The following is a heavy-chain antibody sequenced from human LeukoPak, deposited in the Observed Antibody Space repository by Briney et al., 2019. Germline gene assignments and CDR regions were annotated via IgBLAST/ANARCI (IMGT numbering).Heavy chain of an antibody. CDR2: INPSGGNT. V-gene: IGHV1-46*01. Sequence: ASVKVSCKASGYFFTSYYMFWVRQAPGQGLEWMGIINPSGGNTNYTQKFQGRATMTRDTSTSTVHMELSSLRSEDTAVYYCARAYSSSSPFDYWGQGTPVTVSS. CDR3: ARAYSSSSPFDY. CDR1: GYFFTSYY. D-gene: IGHD6-6*01. J-gene: IGHJ4*02.